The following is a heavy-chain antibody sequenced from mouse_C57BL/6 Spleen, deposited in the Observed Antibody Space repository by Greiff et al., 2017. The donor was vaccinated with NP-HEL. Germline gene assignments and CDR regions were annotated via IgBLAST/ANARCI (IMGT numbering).Heavy chain of an antibody. CDR1: GYTFTGYW. CDR2: ILPGSGST. V-gene: IGHV1-9*01. J-gene: IGHJ2*01. Sequence: VHLVESGAELMKPGASVKLSCKATGYTFTGYWIEWVKQRPGHGLEWIGEILPGSGSTNYNVKFKGKATFTADTSSNTAYMQLSSLTTEDSAIYYCARAPYGNLFDYWGQGTTLTVSS. D-gene: IGHD2-1*01. CDR3: ARAPYGNLFDY.